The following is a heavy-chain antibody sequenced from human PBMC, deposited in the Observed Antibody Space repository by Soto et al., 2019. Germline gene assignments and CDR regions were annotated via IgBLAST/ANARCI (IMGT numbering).Heavy chain of an antibody. J-gene: IGHJ4*02. Sequence: QLQLQESGPGLVKPSETLSLTCTVSGGSISSSSYYWGWIRQPPGKGLEWIGSIYYSGSTYYNPSLKSRVTISVDTSKNQFSLKLSSVTAADTAVYYCARRAVRYGPRGYFDYWGQGTLVTVSS. V-gene: IGHV4-39*01. CDR2: IYYSGST. CDR1: GGSISSSSYY. CDR3: ARRAVRYGPRGYFDY. D-gene: IGHD3-16*02.